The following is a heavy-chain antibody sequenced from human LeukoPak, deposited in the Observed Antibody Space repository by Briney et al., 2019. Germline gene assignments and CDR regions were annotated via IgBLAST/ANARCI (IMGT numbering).Heavy chain of an antibody. CDR1: GYAFSAYY. D-gene: IGHD3-9*01. CDR2: LNPQTGDT. Sequence: ASVKVSCKASGYAFSAYYMHWVRPAPGQGLEWVGWLNPQTGDTHFTQAFRGRVTFPRDTSISTADMAMSRLRSDDTAVFYCARGSRYHDWLSPLDSWGQGTLVTVSS. V-gene: IGHV1-2*02. J-gene: IGHJ4*02. CDR3: ARGSRYHDWLSPLDS.